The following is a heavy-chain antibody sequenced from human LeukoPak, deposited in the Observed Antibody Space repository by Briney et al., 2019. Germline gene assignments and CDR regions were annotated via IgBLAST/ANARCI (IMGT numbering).Heavy chain of an antibody. J-gene: IGHJ4*02. D-gene: IGHD4-23*01. CDR3: ARGASDGGNSLDY. V-gene: IGHV3-23*01. CDR1: GFTFSNYA. CDR2: IVGSGGST. Sequence: GGSLRLSCAASGFTFSNYAMSWVRQAPGKGLEWVSGIVGSGGSTYYADSVKGRFTISRDNSNDMLYLQMHSLRDEDTAVYYCARGASDGGNSLDYWGQGTLVTVSS.